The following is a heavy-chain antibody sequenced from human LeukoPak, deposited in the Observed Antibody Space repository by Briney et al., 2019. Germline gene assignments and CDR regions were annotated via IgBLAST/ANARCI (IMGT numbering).Heavy chain of an antibody. CDR2: INWNGGRT. D-gene: IGHD6-19*01. CDR1: GFTFDDYG. CDR3: ARRSGIAVAGAFDY. J-gene: IGHJ4*02. V-gene: IGHV3-20*04. Sequence: AGGSLRLSCEGSGFTFDDYGMSWVRQDQGKGLEWVSGINWNGGRTGYADSVKGRFAISRDNAKNSLFLQMNSLRAEDTALYYCARRSGIAVAGAFDYWGQGTLVTVSS.